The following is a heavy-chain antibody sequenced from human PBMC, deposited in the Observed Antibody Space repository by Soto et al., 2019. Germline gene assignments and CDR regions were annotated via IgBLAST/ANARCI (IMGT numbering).Heavy chain of an antibody. CDR2: IDPSDSYT. V-gene: IGHV5-10-1*01. CDR3: ATILYYDFWSGPPGMDV. D-gene: IGHD3-3*01. J-gene: IGHJ6*02. Sequence: PGESLKISCKCSGYSFTSYWISWVRQMPGKGLEWMGRIDPSDSYTNYSPSFQGHVTISADKSISTAYLQWSSLKASDTAMCYCATILYYDFWSGPPGMDVWGQGTTVTVSS. CDR1: GYSFTSYW.